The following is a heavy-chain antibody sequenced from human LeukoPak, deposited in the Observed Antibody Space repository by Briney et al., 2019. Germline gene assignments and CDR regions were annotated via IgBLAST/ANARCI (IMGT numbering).Heavy chain of an antibody. J-gene: IGHJ4*02. CDR3: AREDPYGSGSYYRSVHFDY. Sequence: PSETLSLTCTVSGGSISSYYWSWIRQPPGKGLEWIGYIYYSGSTNYNPSLKSRVTISVDTSKNQFSLKLSSVTAADTAVYYCAREDPYGSGSYYRSVHFDYWGQGTLVTVSS. D-gene: IGHD3-10*01. CDR1: GGSISSYY. CDR2: IYYSGST. V-gene: IGHV4-59*12.